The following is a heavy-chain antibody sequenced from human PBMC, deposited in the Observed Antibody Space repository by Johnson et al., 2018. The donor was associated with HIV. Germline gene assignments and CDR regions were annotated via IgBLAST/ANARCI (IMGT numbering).Heavy chain of an antibody. CDR1: GFTFDDYG. V-gene: IGHV3-20*04. Sequence: VQLVESGGGVVRPGGSLRLSCAASGFTFDDYGMSWVRQAPGKGLEWVSGINWNGGSTGYADSVKGRFTISRDNSKNTLYLQMNSLRAEDTAVDYCAKDPGWFGEPGDAFDIWGQGTMVTVSS. J-gene: IGHJ3*02. CDR2: INWNGGST. CDR3: AKDPGWFGEPGDAFDI. D-gene: IGHD3-10*01.